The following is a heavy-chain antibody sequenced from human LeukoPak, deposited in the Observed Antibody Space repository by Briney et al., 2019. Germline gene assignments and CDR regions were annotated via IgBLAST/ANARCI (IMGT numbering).Heavy chain of an antibody. D-gene: IGHD3/OR15-3a*01. CDR1: GFTFSGYW. Sequence: GGSLRLSCAASGFTFSGYWMSWVRQAPGKGLEWVANIERDGSDKYYVNSVKGRFTISRDNTKNTLYLQMNNLRAEDTAFYYCARRSAPCGLDYWGQGTRVTVSS. CDR3: ARRSAPCGLDY. CDR2: IERDGSDK. V-gene: IGHV3-7*03. J-gene: IGHJ4*02.